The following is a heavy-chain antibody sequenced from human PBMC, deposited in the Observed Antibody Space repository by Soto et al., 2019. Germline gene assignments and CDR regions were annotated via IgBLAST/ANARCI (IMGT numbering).Heavy chain of an antibody. CDR2: IHSGGSRI. CDR3: ARDGSTVTTNYHYAMDV. CDR1: GFTFSTYH. V-gene: IGHV3-48*03. J-gene: IGHJ6*02. D-gene: IGHD4-17*01. Sequence: PGGSLRLSCAASGFTFSTYHMNWVRQAPVKGLEWVSYIHSGGSRIYYADSVKVRFTISRDNAKNSLYLQMNSLRAEDTAVYYCARDGSTVTTNYHYAMDVWGQGTTVTVSS.